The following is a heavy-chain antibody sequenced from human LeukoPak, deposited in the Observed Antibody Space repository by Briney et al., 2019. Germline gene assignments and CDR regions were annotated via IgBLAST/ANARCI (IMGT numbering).Heavy chain of an antibody. V-gene: IGHV4-4*07. CDR1: GGSISSYY. Sequence: SETLSLTCTVSGGSISSYYWSWIRQPAGKGLEWIGRIYTSGSTNYNPSLKSRVTMSVDTSKNQFSLKLSSVTAADTAVYYCARTRPIFGGGYYYYYGMDVWGQGTTVTVSS. D-gene: IGHD3-3*01. CDR3: ARTRPIFGGGYYYYYGMDV. J-gene: IGHJ6*02. CDR2: IYTSGST.